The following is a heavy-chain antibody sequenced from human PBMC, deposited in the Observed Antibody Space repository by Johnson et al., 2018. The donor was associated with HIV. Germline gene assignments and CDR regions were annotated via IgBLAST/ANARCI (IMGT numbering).Heavy chain of an antibody. CDR1: GFAFSRFA. D-gene: IGHD2-8*02. Sequence: QVQLVESGGGVVQSGRSLRLSCAASGFAFSRFAMHWVRQVPDKGLEWVAVISYDGTNQYHADSVKGRFTISRDNSKNTLYLQMNSLRAEDTAVYYCAKDWDIVLERPYAFDIWGQGTMVTVSS. CDR2: ISYDGTNQ. V-gene: IGHV3-30*18. J-gene: IGHJ3*02. CDR3: AKDWDIVLERPYAFDI.